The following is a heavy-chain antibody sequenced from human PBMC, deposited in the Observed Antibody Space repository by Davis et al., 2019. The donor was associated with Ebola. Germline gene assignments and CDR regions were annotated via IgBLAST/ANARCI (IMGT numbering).Heavy chain of an antibody. CDR2: ISSSGSTI. CDR1: GFTFSSYE. D-gene: IGHD6-19*01. Sequence: GESLKISCAASGFTFSSYEMNWVRQAPGKGLEWVSYISSSGSTIYYADSVKGRFTISRDNSKNTLYLQMNSLRAEDTAVYYCARDCFGGGWYSYGMDVWGQGTTVTVSS. J-gene: IGHJ6*02. CDR3: ARDCFGGGWYSYGMDV. V-gene: IGHV3-48*03.